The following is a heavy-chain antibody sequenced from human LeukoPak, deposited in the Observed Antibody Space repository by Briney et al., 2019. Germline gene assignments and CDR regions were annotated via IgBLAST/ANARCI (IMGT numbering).Heavy chain of an antibody. V-gene: IGHV4-59*11. CDR1: GDSFSSRY. Sequence: SETLSLTCAVSGDSFSSRYWTWLRQSPGTGLEWIGYICHIGRINYKPSLKSRVTISIDTSKNPFSLKLRSVTAADTAVYYCARDLVTVTKGFDISGQGTMVSVSS. CDR2: ICHIGRI. D-gene: IGHD4-17*01. CDR3: ARDLVTVTKGFDI. J-gene: IGHJ3*02.